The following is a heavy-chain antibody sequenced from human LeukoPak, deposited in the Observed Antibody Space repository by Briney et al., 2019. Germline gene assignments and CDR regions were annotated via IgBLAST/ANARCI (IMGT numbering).Heavy chain of an antibody. J-gene: IGHJ3*02. V-gene: IGHV4-59*01. Sequence: SETLSLTCTVSGGPISSYYWSWLRQPPGKGLEWIGDIYGSGSTNYNPSLKGRVTISVDTSKNQFSLKLSSVTAADTAVFYCASLTPADAFDIWGQGTMVTVSS. CDR2: IYGSGST. CDR3: ASLTPADAFDI. CDR1: GGPISSYY. D-gene: IGHD2-15*01.